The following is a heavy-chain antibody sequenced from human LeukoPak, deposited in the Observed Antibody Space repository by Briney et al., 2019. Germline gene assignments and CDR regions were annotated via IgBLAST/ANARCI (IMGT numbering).Heavy chain of an antibody. CDR2: ISSSTTTI. J-gene: IGHJ4*02. Sequence: PGGSLRLSCAASGFIFSKYNRNWVRQAPGKGLEWVSYISSSTTTIYYADSVKGRFTISRDNAKNSLYLQMNSLRAEDTAVYYCARGDNWNYGIDYWGQGTLVTVSS. CDR3: ARGDNWNYGIDY. D-gene: IGHD1-7*01. V-gene: IGHV3-48*01. CDR1: GFIFSKYN.